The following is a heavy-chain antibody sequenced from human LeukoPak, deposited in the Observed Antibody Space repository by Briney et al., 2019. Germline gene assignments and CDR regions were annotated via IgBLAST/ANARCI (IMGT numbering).Heavy chain of an antibody. CDR1: GFTFGDYA. V-gene: IGHV3-49*04. CDR2: IRSRAYGGTI. Sequence: GGSLRLSCTASGFTFGDYAMGWVRQAPGKGLEWVGFIRSRAYGGTIEYAASVKGIFTISRDDSKSIAYLQMNSLKTEGTAVYYCTRVGSGSCLDYWGQGTLVTVSS. CDR3: TRVGSGSCLDY. D-gene: IGHD3-10*01. J-gene: IGHJ4*02.